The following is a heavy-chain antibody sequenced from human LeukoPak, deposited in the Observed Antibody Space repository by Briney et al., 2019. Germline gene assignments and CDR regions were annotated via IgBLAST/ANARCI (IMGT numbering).Heavy chain of an antibody. J-gene: IGHJ3*02. CDR3: ARGNIAARSAFDI. D-gene: IGHD6-6*01. V-gene: IGHV4-59*01. CDR1: GGSISNYY. CDR2: IYYSGTT. Sequence: SETLSLTCTVSGGSISNYYWNWIRQPPGKGLEWIGYIYYSGTTNYNPSLKSRVSMSVDTSKNQFSLKLSSVTAADTAVYYCARGNIAARSAFDIWGQGTMVTVSS.